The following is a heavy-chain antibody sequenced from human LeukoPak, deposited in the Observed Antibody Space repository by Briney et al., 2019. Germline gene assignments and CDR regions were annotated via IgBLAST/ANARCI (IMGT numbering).Heavy chain of an antibody. D-gene: IGHD5-24*01. CDR1: GFTFSSYW. V-gene: IGHV3-7*01. CDR3: ARDADLGATITGAFDI. J-gene: IGHJ3*02. CDR2: IKQDGSEK. Sequence: PGGSLRLSCAASGFTFSSYWMSWVRQAPGKGLERVANIKQDGSEKYYVDSVKGRFTVSRDNAKNSLSLQMNSLRAEDTAVYYCARDADLGATITGAFDIWGQGATVVVSS.